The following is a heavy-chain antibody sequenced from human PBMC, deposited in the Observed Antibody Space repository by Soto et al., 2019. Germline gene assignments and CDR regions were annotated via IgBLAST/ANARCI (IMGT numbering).Heavy chain of an antibody. CDR3: ARGSGNPSYYYYGMDV. D-gene: IGHD6-19*01. J-gene: IGHJ6*02. Sequence: GGSLRLSCAASGFTFSSYSMNWVRQAPGKGLEWVSSISSSSSYIYYADSVKGRFTISRDNAKNSLYLQMNGLRAEDTAVYYCARGSGNPSYYYYGMDVWGQGTTVTVSS. V-gene: IGHV3-21*01. CDR1: GFTFSSYS. CDR2: ISSSSSYI.